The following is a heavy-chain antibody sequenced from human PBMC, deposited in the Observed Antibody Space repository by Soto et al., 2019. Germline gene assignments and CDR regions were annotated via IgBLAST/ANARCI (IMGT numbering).Heavy chain of an antibody. J-gene: IGHJ3*01. D-gene: IGHD3-9*01. V-gene: IGHV4-31*03. Sequence: QVQLQESGPGLVKPSQTLSLTCTVSGGSISSGGYYWSWIRQHPGKGLEWIGYIYYSGNTYYNPSVKSRITISRDTSNNQFSLNLSSVTAADTAVYYCARGSQYSDILTGYSLDAFHVWGQGTMVSVSS. CDR3: ARGSQYSDILTGYSLDAFHV. CDR1: GGSISSGGYY. CDR2: IYYSGNT.